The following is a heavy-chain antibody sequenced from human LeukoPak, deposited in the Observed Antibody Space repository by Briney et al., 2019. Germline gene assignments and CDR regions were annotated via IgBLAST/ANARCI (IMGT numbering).Heavy chain of an antibody. J-gene: IGHJ4*02. V-gene: IGHV1-24*01. CDR2: FDPEDGET. CDR1: GYTLTELS. Sequence: VASVKVSCKVSGYTLTELSMHWVRQAPGKGLEWMGGFDPEDGETIYAQKFQGRVTMTEDTSTDTAYMELSSLRSEDTAVYYCAIIHTADSSGYYFDYWGQGTPVTVSS. CDR3: AIIHTADSSGYYFDY. D-gene: IGHD3-22*01.